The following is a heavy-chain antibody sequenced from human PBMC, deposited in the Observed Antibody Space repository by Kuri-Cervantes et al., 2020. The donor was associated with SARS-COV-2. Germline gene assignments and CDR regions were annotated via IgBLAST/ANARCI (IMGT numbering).Heavy chain of an antibody. CDR3: AKVAEEDSSGWYPDYYYGMDV. D-gene: IGHD6-19*01. V-gene: IGHV3-30*18. J-gene: IGHJ6*02. Sequence: GGFLRLSCAASGFTFSSYGMHWVRQAPGKGLEWVAVISYDGSNKYYADSVKGRFTIYRDNSKNTLYLQMNSLRAEDTAVYYCAKVAEEDSSGWYPDYYYGMDVWGQGTTVTVSS. CDR1: GFTFSSYG. CDR2: ISYDGSNK.